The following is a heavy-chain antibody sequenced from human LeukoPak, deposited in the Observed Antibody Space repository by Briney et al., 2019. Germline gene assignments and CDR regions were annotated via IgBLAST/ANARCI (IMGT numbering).Heavy chain of an antibody. D-gene: IGHD3-22*01. CDR1: GGTFSSYS. V-gene: IGHV1-69*04. CDR2: IIPNIGIA. CDR3: AKDGGSSGYHFRYNSVVSWFDP. J-gene: IGHJ5*02. Sequence: GASVKVSCKTSGGTFSSYSISWVRQAPGQGREWMGRIIPNIGIANYELKFQGRVTLTADKSTRTAYMELSSLRSDDTAVYYCAKDGGSSGYHFRYNSVVSWFDPWGQGTLVTVSS.